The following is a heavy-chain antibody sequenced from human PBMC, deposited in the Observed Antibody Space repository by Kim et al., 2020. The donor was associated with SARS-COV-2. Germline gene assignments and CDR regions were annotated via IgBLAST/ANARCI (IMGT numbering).Heavy chain of an antibody. CDR3: AREAVAAFDS. J-gene: IGHJ4*02. Sequence: SETLSLTCTASGGSISSYYWSWIRQPPGKGLEWIGYIYYSGSTNYNPSLKRRLTISVDTSKNQFSLKLSSVTAADTAVYYCAREAVAAFDSWGQGTLVTVSS. D-gene: IGHD6-19*01. CDR1: GGSISSYY. CDR2: IYYSGST. V-gene: IGHV4-59*01.